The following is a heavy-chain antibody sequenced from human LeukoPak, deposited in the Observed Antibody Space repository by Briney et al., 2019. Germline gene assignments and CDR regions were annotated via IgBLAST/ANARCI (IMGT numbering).Heavy chain of an antibody. Sequence: ASVKVSCKASGYTFTSYGISWARQAPGQGLEWMGWISAYNGNTNYAQKLQGRVTMTTDTSTSTAYMELRSLRSDDTAVYYCAREWRSGSYYSYWGQGTLVTVSS. CDR3: AREWRSGSYYSY. V-gene: IGHV1-18*01. CDR2: ISAYNGNT. CDR1: GYTFTSYG. J-gene: IGHJ4*02. D-gene: IGHD1-26*01.